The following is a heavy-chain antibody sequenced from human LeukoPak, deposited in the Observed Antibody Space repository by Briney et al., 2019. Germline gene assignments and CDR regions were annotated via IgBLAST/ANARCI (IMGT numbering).Heavy chain of an antibody. V-gene: IGHV4-31*03. D-gene: IGHD5-24*01. CDR3: ARVAEMATIARDYYYYMDV. CDR2: IYYSGST. J-gene: IGHJ6*03. CDR1: GGSISSGGYY. Sequence: SQTLPLTCTVSGGSISSGGYYWSWIRQHPGKGLEWIGYIYYSGSTYYNPSLKSRVTISVDTSKNQFSLKLSSVTAADTAVYYCARVAEMATIARDYYYYMDVWGKGTTVTVSS.